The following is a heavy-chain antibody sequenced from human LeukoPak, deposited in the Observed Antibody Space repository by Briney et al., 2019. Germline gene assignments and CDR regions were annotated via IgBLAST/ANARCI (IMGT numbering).Heavy chain of an antibody. CDR2: IYYSGGT. CDR1: GGSISSSSYY. CDR3: ARHCSSTSCYAYFDY. Sequence: PSETLSLTCTVSGGSISSSSYYWGWIRQPPGKGLEWIGSIYYSGGTYYNPSLKSRVTISVDTSKNQFSLKLSSVTAADTAVYYCARHCSSTSCYAYFDYWGQGTLVTVSS. J-gene: IGHJ4*02. D-gene: IGHD2-2*01. V-gene: IGHV4-39*01.